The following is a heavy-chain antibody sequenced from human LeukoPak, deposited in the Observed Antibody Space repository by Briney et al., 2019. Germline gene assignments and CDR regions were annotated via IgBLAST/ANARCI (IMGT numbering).Heavy chain of an antibody. Sequence: SVKVSCKASGGTFNTYSICWVRQAPGQGLEWMGRIIPIFGTANYAQKFQGRVTITADESTSTAYMELSSLRSEDTAVYYCARDLGSKVNVWGKGTTVTVSS. J-gene: IGHJ6*04. D-gene: IGHD3-10*01. CDR3: ARDLGSKVNV. V-gene: IGHV1-69*13. CDR2: IIPIFGTA. CDR1: GGTFNTYS.